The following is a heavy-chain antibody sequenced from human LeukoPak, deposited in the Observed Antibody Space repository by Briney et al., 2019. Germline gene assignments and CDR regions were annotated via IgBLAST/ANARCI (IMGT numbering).Heavy chain of an antibody. J-gene: IGHJ6*03. CDR3: ARAHYDILTGPPPYYYYMDV. CDR1: GGTFSSYA. CDR2: IIPIFGTT. D-gene: IGHD3-9*01. V-gene: IGHV1-69*06. Sequence: SVKVSCKTSGGTFSSYAITWVRQTPGQGLEWMGGIIPIFGTTNYAQKFQDRVTITADKSTSTAYMELSSLRSEDTAVYYCARAHYDILTGPPPYYYYMDVWGKGTTVTISS.